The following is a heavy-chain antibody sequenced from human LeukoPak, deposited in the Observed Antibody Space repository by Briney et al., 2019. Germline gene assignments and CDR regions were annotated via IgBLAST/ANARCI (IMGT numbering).Heavy chain of an antibody. Sequence: ASVKVSCKASGYTFTSYGISWARQAPGQGLEWMGWISAYNGNTNYAQKLQGRVTMTTVTSTSTAYMELRSLRSDDTAVYHCAVLYYFDYWGQGTLVTVSS. CDR1: GYTFTSYG. CDR2: ISAYNGNT. V-gene: IGHV1-18*01. J-gene: IGHJ4*02. CDR3: AVLYYFDY. D-gene: IGHD2-2*01.